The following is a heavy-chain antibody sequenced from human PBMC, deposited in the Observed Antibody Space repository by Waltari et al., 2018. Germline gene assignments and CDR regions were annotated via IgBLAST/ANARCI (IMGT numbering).Heavy chain of an antibody. J-gene: IGHJ3*02. CDR3: AKTAAGYVNAFDI. CDR2: IYPGDSDT. Sequence: EVQLVQSGGEVKKPGESLKISCKGSGYRFTADWIGWVRQMPGKGLEWMGIIYPGDSDTRYRPSFQGQVTISADKSISTAYLQWSSLKASDTAMYYCAKTAAGYVNAFDIWGQGTMVTVSS. CDR1: GYRFTADW. D-gene: IGHD6-25*01. V-gene: IGHV5-51*01.